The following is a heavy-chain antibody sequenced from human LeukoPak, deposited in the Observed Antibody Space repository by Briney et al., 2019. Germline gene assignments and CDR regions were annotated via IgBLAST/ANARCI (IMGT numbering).Heavy chain of an antibody. CDR3: ARLRVRGYGYGPWEGPTWLDY. CDR1: GYSISSGYH. V-gene: IGHV4-38-2*02. D-gene: IGHD5-18*01. Sequence: PSETLSLTCTVSGYSISSGYHWGWIRQPPGKGLEWIGSIYHSGSTYYNPSLKSRVTISVDTSKNQFSLKVTSVTAADTAVYYCARLRVRGYGYGPWEGPTWLDYWGQGTLVTVSS. J-gene: IGHJ4*02. CDR2: IYHSGST.